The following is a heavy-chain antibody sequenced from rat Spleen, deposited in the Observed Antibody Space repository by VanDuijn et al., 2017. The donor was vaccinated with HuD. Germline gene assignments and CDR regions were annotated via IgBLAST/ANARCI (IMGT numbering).Heavy chain of an antibody. J-gene: IGHJ2*01. CDR1: GFTFSDYY. CDR2: ISYDNFIT. D-gene: IGHD1-1*01. V-gene: IGHV5-29*01. CDR3: ARQGTRWYYFDY. Sequence: EVQLVESDGGLVQPGRSLKLSCAASGFTFSDYYMAWVRQAPTKGLEWVASISYDNFITYYRDSVKGRFTTSRDNAKNTLYLQMDSLRSEDTATYYCARQGTRWYYFDYWGQGVMVTVSS.